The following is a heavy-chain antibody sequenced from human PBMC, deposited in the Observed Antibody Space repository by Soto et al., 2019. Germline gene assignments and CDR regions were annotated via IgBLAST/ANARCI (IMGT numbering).Heavy chain of an antibody. V-gene: IGHV3-30-3*01. Sequence: QVQLVESGGGVVQPGRSLRLSCAASGFTFSSYAMHWVRQAPGKGLEWVAVISYDGSNKYYADSVKGRFTISRDNSKNTLYLQMNSLSAEDTAVYYCARDLGADTPNWGQGTLVTVSS. CDR3: ARDLGADTPN. J-gene: IGHJ4*02. CDR2: ISYDGSNK. D-gene: IGHD2-15*01. CDR1: GFTFSSYA.